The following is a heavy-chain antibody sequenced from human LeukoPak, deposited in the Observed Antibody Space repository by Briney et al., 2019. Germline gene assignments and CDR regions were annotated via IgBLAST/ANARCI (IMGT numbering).Heavy chain of an antibody. CDR1: GGSISSSSYY. J-gene: IGHJ4*02. D-gene: IGHD1-26*01. CDR2: IYYSENT. V-gene: IGHV4-61*05. CDR3: ARLNGGATSGLFHY. Sequence: KTSETLTLTCTVSGGSISSSSYYWSWIRPPPGKGLEWIGYIYYSENTNYNPSLKSRVTISGEKPKNQFSLELSSVTAADTAVYFCARLNGGATSGLFHYWGQGAMVSVPS.